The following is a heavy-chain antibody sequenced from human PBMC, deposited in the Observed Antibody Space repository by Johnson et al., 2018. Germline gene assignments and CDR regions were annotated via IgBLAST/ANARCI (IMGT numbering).Heavy chain of an antibody. CDR2: ISYDGSNK. Sequence: QVQLVESGGGVVQPGRSLRLSCAASGFTFSSYAMHWVRQAPGKGLEWVAVISYDGSNKYYADSVKGRFTISRENSKNTLYLQMNSLRAEDTAVYYCAKDWGWLQYPGYYYDMDGWGKGTTVTVSS. CDR3: AKDWGWLQYPGYYYDMDG. CDR1: GFTFSSYA. J-gene: IGHJ6*03. V-gene: IGHV3-30*04. D-gene: IGHD5-24*01.